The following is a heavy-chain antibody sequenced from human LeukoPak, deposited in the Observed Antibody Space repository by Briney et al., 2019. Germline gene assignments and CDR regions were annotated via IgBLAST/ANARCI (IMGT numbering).Heavy chain of an antibody. CDR3: AKDRAVVIPTAIDY. Sequence: GGSLRLSCAASGFTFSSYWMSWVRQVPGKGLEWVANIKQDGNEKHYVDSVKGRFTISRDNAKNSLYLQMNSLRAEDTAVYYCAKDRAVVIPTAIDYWGQGTLVTVSS. J-gene: IGHJ4*02. CDR2: IKQDGNEK. CDR1: GFTFSSYW. V-gene: IGHV3-7*03. D-gene: IGHD2-2*01.